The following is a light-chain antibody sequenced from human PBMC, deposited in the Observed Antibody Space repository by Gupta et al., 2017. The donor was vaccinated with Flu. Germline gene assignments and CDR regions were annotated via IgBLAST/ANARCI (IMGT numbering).Light chain of an antibody. J-gene: IGLJ3*02. Sequence: QSVLTQPPSASGTPGQRVTIPCSGSSSNIGSNYVYWYQQLPGTAPKLLIYRNNQRPSGVTDRFSGSKSGTSASPALSGLRSEDEAEYDCAAWDDSLSGRVFGGGTKLTVL. V-gene: IGLV1-47*01. CDR2: RNN. CDR1: SSNIGSNY. CDR3: AAWDDSLSGRV.